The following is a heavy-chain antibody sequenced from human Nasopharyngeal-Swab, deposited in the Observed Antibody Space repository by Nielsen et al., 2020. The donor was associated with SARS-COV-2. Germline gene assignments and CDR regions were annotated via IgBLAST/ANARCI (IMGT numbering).Heavy chain of an antibody. V-gene: IGHV1-69*10. J-gene: IGHJ4*02. Sequence: SVKVSCNTSGDTFTNSAISWLRQAPGQGLEWMGGIVPDLGVPNYAQKFRGRVTISADRSTTTSYLELSSLRSEDTAIYYCAREGEYGAYDAPDYWGQGTLVTVSS. CDR1: GDTFTNSA. CDR3: AREGEYGAYDAPDY. CDR2: IVPDLGVP. D-gene: IGHD5-12*01.